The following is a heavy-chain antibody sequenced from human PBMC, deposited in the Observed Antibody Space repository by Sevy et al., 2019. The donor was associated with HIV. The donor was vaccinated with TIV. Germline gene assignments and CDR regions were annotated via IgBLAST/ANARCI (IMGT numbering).Heavy chain of an antibody. CDR3: AREGGWAATLADY. CDR2: ISSSSSYI. J-gene: IGHJ4*02. D-gene: IGHD6-25*01. CDR1: GFTFSSYS. V-gene: IGHV3-21*01. Sequence: GGSLRLSCAASGFTFSSYSMNWVRQAPGKGLEWVSSISSSSSYIYYADSVKGRFTISRDNAKNSLYLQMNSLRAEDTAVYYCAREGGWAATLADYWGQGTLVTVSS.